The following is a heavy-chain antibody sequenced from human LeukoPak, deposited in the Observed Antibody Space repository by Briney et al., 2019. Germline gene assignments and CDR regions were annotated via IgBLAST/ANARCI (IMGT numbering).Heavy chain of an antibody. D-gene: IGHD1-14*01. V-gene: IGHV4-39*01. CDR2: IHNSEST. CDR3: ASGRMDWFDP. CDR1: GGSISTSYYY. Sequence: PSETLSLTCTVSGGSISTSYYYWGWIRQPPGTGPEWIGNIHNSESTYYNPSLKSRVTISVDTSKNQFSLKLSSVTAADTAVYYCASGRMDWFDPWGQGTLVTVSS. J-gene: IGHJ5*02.